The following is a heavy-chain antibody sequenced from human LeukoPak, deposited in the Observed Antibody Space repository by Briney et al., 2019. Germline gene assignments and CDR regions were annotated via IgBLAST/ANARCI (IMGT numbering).Heavy chain of an antibody. CDR3: AKSFDFSNGHSPILTPFDS. D-gene: IGHD3-3*01. J-gene: IGHJ4*02. Sequence: PTGPSLRLSHPASGFTFTSSSTRSASLAPGDGMESDPFISARGISTYYADSMKGRFTISRDNSKNTLYLQMNSLRGDDIGVYYCAKSFDFSNGHSPILTPFDSWGQGTLVSVSS. V-gene: IGHV3-23*01. CDR2: ISARGIST. CDR1: GFTFTSSS.